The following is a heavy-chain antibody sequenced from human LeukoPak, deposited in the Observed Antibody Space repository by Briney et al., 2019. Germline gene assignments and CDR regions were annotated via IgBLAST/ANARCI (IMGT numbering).Heavy chain of an antibody. CDR2: ISGSGDST. Sequence: GGSLRLSCAASGFTFSNYGMSWVRQAPGKGLDWVSTISGSGDSTYYADSVKGRFTISRDNSKNTLYLQMNSLRAEDTAVYYCATLRKSFWIPEFEFWGQGTLVTVSS. CDR3: ATLRKSFWIPEFEF. J-gene: IGHJ4*02. D-gene: IGHD1-1*01. V-gene: IGHV3-23*01. CDR1: GFTFSNYG.